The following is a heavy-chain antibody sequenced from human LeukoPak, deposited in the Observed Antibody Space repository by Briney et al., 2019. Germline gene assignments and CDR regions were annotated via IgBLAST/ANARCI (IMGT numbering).Heavy chain of an antibody. J-gene: IGHJ4*02. CDR3: ARVYCTNGVCSYYFDY. CDR1: GFTFSSYA. Sequence: PGGSLRLSCAASGFTFSSYAMSWVRQAPGKGLEWVSSISGSGNRTYYADFVKGRFTISRDNSKNTLFLQMNSLRAEDTAVYYCARVYCTNGVCSYYFDYWGQGTLVTVSS. V-gene: IGHV3-23*01. D-gene: IGHD2-8*01. CDR2: ISGSGNRT.